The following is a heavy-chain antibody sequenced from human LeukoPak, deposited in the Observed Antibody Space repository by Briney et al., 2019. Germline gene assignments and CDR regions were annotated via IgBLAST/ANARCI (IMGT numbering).Heavy chain of an antibody. CDR3: AGDNWESSDY. CDR1: GFTFRNYW. D-gene: IGHD7-27*01. V-gene: IGHV3-7*04. J-gene: IGHJ4*02. CDR2: IKQDGSEK. Sequence: GGSLRLSCAASGFTFRNYWMSWVRQAPGKGLEWVANIKQDGSEKYYVDSVKGRFTISRDNAKTSLYLQMNSLRAEDTAVYYCAGDNWESSDYWGQGTLVTVSS.